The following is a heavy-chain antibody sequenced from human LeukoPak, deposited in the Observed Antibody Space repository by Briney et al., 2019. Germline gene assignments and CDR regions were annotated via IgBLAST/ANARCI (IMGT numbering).Heavy chain of an antibody. Sequence: SETLSLTCAVYGGSFSGYYWSWVRQPPGKGLEWIGEINNSGSTNYNPSLKSRVTISVDTSKNQFSLKLSSVTAADTAVYYCASIIAAAGFDYWGQGTLVTVSS. D-gene: IGHD6-13*01. CDR2: INNSGST. CDR3: ASIIAAAGFDY. J-gene: IGHJ4*02. CDR1: GGSFSGYY. V-gene: IGHV4-34*01.